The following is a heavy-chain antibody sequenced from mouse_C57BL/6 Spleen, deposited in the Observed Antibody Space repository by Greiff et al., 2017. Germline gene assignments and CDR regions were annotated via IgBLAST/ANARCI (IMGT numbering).Heavy chain of an antibody. CDR2: ISSCSSTI. CDR3: ARDDGDYWYFDV. J-gene: IGHJ1*03. Sequence: EVQVVESGGGLVKPGGSLKLSCAASGFTFSDYGMHWVRQAPAKGLEWVAYISSCSSTICYTDTVKGRFTISRDNAKNTLFLQRNSLRSEDRAMYYCARDDGDYWYFDVWGTGTTVTVSS. V-gene: IGHV5-17*01. CDR1: GFTFSDYG. D-gene: IGHD2-3*01.